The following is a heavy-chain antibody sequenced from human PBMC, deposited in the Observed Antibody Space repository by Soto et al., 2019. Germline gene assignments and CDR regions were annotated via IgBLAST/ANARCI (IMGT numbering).Heavy chain of an antibody. D-gene: IGHD1-1*01. CDR3: VRGDLGNNMRFDY. Sequence: EVQLLESGGGLVQPGGSLRLSCVASGFDFSNYAMTWVRQAPGKGLEWVSGFTGGAGDQSYADSVKGRFTISRDNSKNTLYLQMNSLRADDTAVFFCVRGDLGNNMRFDYWGQGTQVTVSS. J-gene: IGHJ4*02. CDR1: GFDFSNYA. CDR2: FTGGAGDQ. V-gene: IGHV3-23*01.